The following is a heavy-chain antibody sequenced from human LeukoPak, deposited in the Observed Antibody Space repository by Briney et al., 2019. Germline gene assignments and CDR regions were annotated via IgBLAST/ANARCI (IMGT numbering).Heavy chain of an antibody. Sequence: GSLRLSCAASGFTFSNAWMSWVRQPPGKGLEWVGEIYLRGNTNYNPSLESRVTISVDESRTQLSLTLESVTAADTAVYYCARGTITTVTDSWGPGTLVTVSS. D-gene: IGHD4-17*01. CDR1: GFTFSNAW. V-gene: IGHV4-4*02. J-gene: IGHJ4*02. CDR2: IYLRGNT. CDR3: ARGTITTVTDS.